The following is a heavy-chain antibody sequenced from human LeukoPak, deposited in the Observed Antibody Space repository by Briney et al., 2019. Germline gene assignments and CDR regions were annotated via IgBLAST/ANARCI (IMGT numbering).Heavy chain of an antibody. CDR2: IRSKAYGGTT. Sequence: GGSLRLSCTASGFTFGDYAMSWFRQAPGKGLEWVGFIRSKAYGGTTEYAASVKGRFTISRDDSKSIAYLQMNSLKTEDTAVYYCTRWIEYDSSGYYYFDYWGQGTLVTVSS. CDR1: GFTFGDYA. D-gene: IGHD3-22*01. V-gene: IGHV3-49*03. J-gene: IGHJ4*02. CDR3: TRWIEYDSSGYYYFDY.